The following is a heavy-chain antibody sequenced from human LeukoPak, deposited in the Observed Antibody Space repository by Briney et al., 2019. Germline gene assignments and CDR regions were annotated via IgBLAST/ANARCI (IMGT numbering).Heavy chain of an antibody. CDR1: GFTFSSYA. D-gene: IGHD3-22*01. Sequence: GGSLRLSCAASGFTFSSYAMSWVRQAPGKGLEWVSAISGSGGSTYYADSVKGRFTISRDNSKNTLYLQMNSLRAEDTAVYYCAKGRSAYDSGGSDYWGQGTLVTVSS. CDR3: AKGRSAYDSGGSDY. CDR2: ISGSGGST. J-gene: IGHJ4*02. V-gene: IGHV3-23*01.